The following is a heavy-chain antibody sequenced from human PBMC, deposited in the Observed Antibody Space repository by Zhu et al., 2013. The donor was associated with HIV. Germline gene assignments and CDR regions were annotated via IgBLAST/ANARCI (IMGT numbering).Heavy chain of an antibody. V-gene: IGHV1-2*02. Sequence: QVQLVQSGAEVEKPGASVKVSCKASGYTFTGYYIHWVRQAPGRGVEWMGWISPHSGATNYAQKFQGRVTMTSDPSISTAYMELSSLRSDDTAVYYCARVRNYFDSSGDFDYWGQGSPGHRLL. CDR2: ISPHSGAT. CDR1: GYTFTGYY. J-gene: IGHJ4*02. D-gene: IGHD3-22*01. CDR3: ARVRNYFDSSGDFDY.